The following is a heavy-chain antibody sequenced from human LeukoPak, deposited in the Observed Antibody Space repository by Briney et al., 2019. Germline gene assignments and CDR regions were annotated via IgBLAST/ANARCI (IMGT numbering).Heavy chain of an antibody. CDR1: GYTFTSYD. V-gene: IGHV1-8*01. D-gene: IGHD3-10*01. CDR2: MNPNSGNT. CDR3: ARGRLVRGVIRYYFDY. Sequence: ASVKVFCKASGYTFTSYDINWVRQATGQGLEWMGWMNPNSGNTGYAQKFQGRVTMTRNTSISTAYMELSSLRSEDTAVYYCARGRLVRGVIRYYFDYWGQGTLVTVSS. J-gene: IGHJ4*02.